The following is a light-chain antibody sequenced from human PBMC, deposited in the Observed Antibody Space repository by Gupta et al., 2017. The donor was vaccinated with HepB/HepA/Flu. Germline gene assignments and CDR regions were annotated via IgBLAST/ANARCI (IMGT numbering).Light chain of an antibody. V-gene: IGKV3-15*01. J-gene: IGKJ2*01. Sequence: EIVMTQSPATLSVSPGERATLSCRASPSVTSNLAWYQQRPGQAPRLLFYGASTRATGIPARFSGSGSGTEFILTISSLQSEDLAVYYCQQYNDWPYTFGRGTKLEIK. CDR1: PSVTSN. CDR2: GAS. CDR3: QQYNDWPYT.